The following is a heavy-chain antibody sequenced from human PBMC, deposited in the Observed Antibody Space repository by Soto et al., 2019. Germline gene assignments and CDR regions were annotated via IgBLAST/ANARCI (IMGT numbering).Heavy chain of an antibody. V-gene: IGHV3-23*01. CDR2: ISSSGGTT. D-gene: IGHD1-1*01. CDR3: AKDIQGRGATTGDDAFDI. J-gene: IGHJ3*02. Sequence: EVQLLESGGGLVQPGGSLRLSCVGSEFTFSNYAMNWVRQAPGEGPEWVSLISSSGGTTHYADSVKGRFSISRDNSKNTLYLQMNSLRVEDTAIYYCAKDIQGRGATTGDDAFDIWGQGTMVTVSS. CDR1: EFTFSNYA.